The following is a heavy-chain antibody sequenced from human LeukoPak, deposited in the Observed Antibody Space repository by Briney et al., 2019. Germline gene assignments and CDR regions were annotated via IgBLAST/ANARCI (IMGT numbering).Heavy chain of an antibody. V-gene: IGHV4-59*08. Sequence: SETLSLTCTVSGGSISSYYWSWIRQPPGKGLEGIGYIYYSGSTNYNPALKSRVTISVDTSKNQFSPKLSSVTAADTAVYYCARGSYSSGWQTFYYHYGMDVWGQGITVTVSS. CDR1: GGSISSYY. D-gene: IGHD6-19*01. J-gene: IGHJ6*02. CDR3: ARGSYSSGWQTFYYHYGMDV. CDR2: IYYSGST.